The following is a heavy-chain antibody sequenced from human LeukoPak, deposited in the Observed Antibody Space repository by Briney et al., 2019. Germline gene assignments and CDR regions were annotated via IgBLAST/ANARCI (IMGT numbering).Heavy chain of an antibody. D-gene: IGHD5-24*01. CDR3: ARGDGYNLISD. V-gene: IGHV1-2*02. CDR1: GYTFTRYY. Sequence: ASVKDSCKASGYTFTRYYMHWVRQAPGQGLEWMGWINPNSGDTNYAQKFQGRVTMTRDTSISTAYMELSSLRSDDTAVYYCARGDGYNLISDWGQGTLVTVSS. CDR2: INPNSGDT. J-gene: IGHJ4*02.